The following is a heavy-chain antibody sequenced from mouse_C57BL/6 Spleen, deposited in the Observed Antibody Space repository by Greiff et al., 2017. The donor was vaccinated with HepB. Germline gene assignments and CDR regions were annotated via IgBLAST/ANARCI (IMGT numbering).Heavy chain of an antibody. D-gene: IGHD1-1*01. CDR1: GYTFTDYN. J-gene: IGHJ1*03. CDR3: ARPITTVVDWYCDV. V-gene: IGHV1-22*01. CDR2: INPNNGGT. Sequence: EVQLQQSGPELVKPGASVKMSCKASGYTFTDYNMHWVKQSHGKSLEWIGYINPNNGGTSYNQKFKGKATLTVNKSSSTAYMELRSLTSEDSAVYYCARPITTVVDWYCDVWGTGTTVTVSS.